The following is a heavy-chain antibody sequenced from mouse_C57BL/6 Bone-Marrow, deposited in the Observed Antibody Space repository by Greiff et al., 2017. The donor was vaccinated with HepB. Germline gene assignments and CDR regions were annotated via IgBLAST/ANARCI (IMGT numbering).Heavy chain of an antibody. V-gene: IGHV1-4*01. Sequence: VQLQQSGAELARPGASVKMSCKASGYTFTSYTMHWVKQRPGQGLEWIGYINPSSGYTKYNQKFKDKATLTADKSSSTAYMQLSSLTSEDSAVYYCARTSDYYGSRYYAMDYWGQGTSVTVSS. CDR2: INPSSGYT. CDR1: GYTFTSYT. CDR3: ARTSDYYGSRYYAMDY. D-gene: IGHD1-1*01. J-gene: IGHJ4*01.